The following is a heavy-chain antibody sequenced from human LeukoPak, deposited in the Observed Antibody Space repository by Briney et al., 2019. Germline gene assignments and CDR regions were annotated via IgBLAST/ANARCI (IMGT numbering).Heavy chain of an antibody. CDR2: IYSGGNT. CDR1: GFSVSVNY. D-gene: IGHD5-24*01. J-gene: IGHJ4*02. Sequence: GGSLRLSCVVSGFSVSVNYISWVRQAPGKGLEWVSIIYSGGNTYYADSVEGRFTISRDNSQNTVYLLLTSLRAEDTAVYYCARDGRGYSLDYWGLGTLVTVSS. CDR3: ARDGRGYSLDY. V-gene: IGHV3-53*01.